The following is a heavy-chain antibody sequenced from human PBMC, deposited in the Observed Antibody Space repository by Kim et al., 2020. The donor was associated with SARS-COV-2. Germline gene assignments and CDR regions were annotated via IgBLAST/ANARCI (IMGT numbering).Heavy chain of an antibody. CDR2: IWYDGSNK. V-gene: IGHV3-33*03. Sequence: GGSLRLSCAASGFTFSNYGMNWVRQAPGKGLEWVAVIWYDGSNKYYADSVKGRFTISRDKSKNTLYLQMNSLRAEDTAVYYCAKDFQEDYGGYWYSGMDVWGQGTTVTVSS. CDR1: GFTFSNYG. D-gene: IGHD4-17*01. CDR3: AKDFQEDYGGYWYSGMDV. J-gene: IGHJ6*02.